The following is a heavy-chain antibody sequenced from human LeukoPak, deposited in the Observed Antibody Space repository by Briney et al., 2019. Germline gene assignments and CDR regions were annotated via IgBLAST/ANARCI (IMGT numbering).Heavy chain of an antibody. CDR1: GFTFSSYG. CDR2: ISYDGSHK. V-gene: IGHV3-30*18. J-gene: IGHJ6*02. CDR3: AKPYYYDSTGYEYYYYGMDV. D-gene: IGHD3-22*01. Sequence: GRSLRLSCAASGFTFSSYGMHWVRQAPGKGLEWVAIISYDGSHKYYADSVKGRFTISRDNSKNTLYLQMSSLRAEDTAIYYCAKPYYYDSTGYEYYYYGMDVWGQGTTVTVSS.